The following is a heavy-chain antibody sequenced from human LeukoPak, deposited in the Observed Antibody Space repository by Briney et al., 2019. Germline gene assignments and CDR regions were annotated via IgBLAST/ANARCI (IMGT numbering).Heavy chain of an antibody. CDR1: GGSISSYY. CDR2: IYASGST. CDR3: TRDAFNAENYYDSSGSFDY. Sequence: SETLSLTCTVSGGSISSYYWSWIRQPAGKGLEWIGRIYASGSTNYNPSLKSRVTMPVDTSKNQFSLKLSSVTAADTAVYYCTRDAFNAENYYDSSGSFDYWGQGTLVTVSS. J-gene: IGHJ4*02. D-gene: IGHD3-22*01. V-gene: IGHV4-4*07.